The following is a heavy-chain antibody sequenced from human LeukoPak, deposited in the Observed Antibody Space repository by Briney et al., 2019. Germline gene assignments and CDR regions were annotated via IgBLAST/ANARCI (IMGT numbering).Heavy chain of an antibody. Sequence: SVKVSCKASGGTFSSYAISWVRQAPGQGLEWMGGIIPIFGTANYAQKFQGRVTITADESTSTAYMERSSLRSEDTAVYYCARIHFVDIVATTYYYYAMDVWGQGTTATVSS. D-gene: IGHD5-12*01. CDR3: ARIHFVDIVATTYYYYAMDV. CDR2: IIPIFGTA. CDR1: GGTFSSYA. J-gene: IGHJ6*02. V-gene: IGHV1-69*13.